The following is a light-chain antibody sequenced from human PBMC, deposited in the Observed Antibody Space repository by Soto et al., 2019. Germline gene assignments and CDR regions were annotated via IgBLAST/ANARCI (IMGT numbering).Light chain of an antibody. CDR1: TSDIHDFNT. Sequence: QSVLTQPASVSGSPGQSITISSSGRTSDIHDFNTISWFRHDPGKAPKLILYDVTKRPSGVSPRISGSKFGLTASLIISGLRDDDGADYFCASYTNTNVIVFGKGTKVTVL. V-gene: IGLV2-14*01. J-gene: IGLJ1*01. CDR2: DVT. CDR3: ASYTNTNVIV.